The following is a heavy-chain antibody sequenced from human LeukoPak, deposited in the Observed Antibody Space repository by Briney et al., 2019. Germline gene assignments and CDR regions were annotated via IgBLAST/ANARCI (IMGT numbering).Heavy chain of an antibody. D-gene: IGHD1-26*01. Sequence: PSETLSLTCTVSGGSISSYYWSWIRQPPGKGLEWIGYIYYSGSTNYNPSLKSRVTISVDTSKNQFSLKLSSVTAADTAVYYCARVGAEFDPWGQGTLVTVSS. V-gene: IGHV4-59*08. J-gene: IGHJ5*02. CDR3: ARVGAEFDP. CDR2: IYYSGST. CDR1: GGSISSYY.